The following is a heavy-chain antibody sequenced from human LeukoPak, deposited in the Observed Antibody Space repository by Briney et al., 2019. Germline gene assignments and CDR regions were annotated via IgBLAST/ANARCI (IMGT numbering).Heavy chain of an antibody. V-gene: IGHV3-30*18. D-gene: IGHD1-26*01. CDR1: GFTFSSYW. CDR3: AKDYLGASHTFDI. Sequence: GGSLRLSCAASGFTFSSYWMHWVRQAPGKGLEWVAVVSYDGSNKHYADPVKGRFTISRDNSKNTLYLQMNSLRGEDTAVYYCAKDYLGASHTFDIWGQGTMVTVSS. CDR2: VSYDGSNK. J-gene: IGHJ3*02.